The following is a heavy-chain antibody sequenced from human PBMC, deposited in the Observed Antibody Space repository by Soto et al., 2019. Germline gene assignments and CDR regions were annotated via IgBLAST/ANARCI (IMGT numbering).Heavy chain of an antibody. CDR1: GGSFSNLG. CDR3: AREGSGYNF. D-gene: IGHD5-12*01. Sequence: SVKVSCKASGGSFSNLGISWVRQAPGQGLEWMGGIVPVFGRPNYAQRFRGRLTITADESTSTGYMELISLRSDDTAVYYCAREGSGYNFWGQGTQVTVSS. CDR2: IVPVFGRP. J-gene: IGHJ4*02. V-gene: IGHV1-69*13.